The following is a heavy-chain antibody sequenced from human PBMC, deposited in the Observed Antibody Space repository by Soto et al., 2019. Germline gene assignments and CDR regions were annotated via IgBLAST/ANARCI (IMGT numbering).Heavy chain of an antibody. Sequence: GASVKVSCKVSGYTLTELSMHWVRQAPGKGLEWMGGFVPEDGETIYAQKFQGRVTMTEDTSTDTAYMELSSLRSEDTAVYYCATLLWTTVTTFDCWGQGTLVTVSS. CDR1: GYTLTELS. D-gene: IGHD4-17*01. V-gene: IGHV1-24*01. CDR3: ATLLWTTVTTFDC. J-gene: IGHJ4*02. CDR2: FVPEDGET.